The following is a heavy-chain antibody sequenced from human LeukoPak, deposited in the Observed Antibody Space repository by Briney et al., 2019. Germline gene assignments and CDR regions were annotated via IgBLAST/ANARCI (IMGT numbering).Heavy chain of an antibody. Sequence: GGSLRLSCAASGFTFSSSAVSWVRQAPGKGLEWVSDIRGSGDTTYYADSVKGRFTISRDNSKNTLYLQMNSLRDEDTAVYYCARYAVVTNFDYWGQGTLVTVSS. CDR1: GFTFSSSA. CDR3: ARYAVVTNFDY. CDR2: IRGSGDTT. V-gene: IGHV3-23*01. D-gene: IGHD3-22*01. J-gene: IGHJ4*02.